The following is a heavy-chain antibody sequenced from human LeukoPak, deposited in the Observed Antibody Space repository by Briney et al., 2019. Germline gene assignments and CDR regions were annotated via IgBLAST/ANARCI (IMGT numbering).Heavy chain of an antibody. CDR2: IWYDGSNK. V-gene: IGHV3-33*03. CDR1: GFTFSSYG. Sequence: GGSLRLSCAASGFTFSSYGMHWVRQAPGKGLEWVAVIWYDGSNKYYADSVKGRFTISRDNAKNSLYLQMNSLRVEDTALYYCAKDIDSSGYYGMDVWGQGTTVTVSS. D-gene: IGHD3-22*01. J-gene: IGHJ6*02. CDR3: AKDIDSSGYYGMDV.